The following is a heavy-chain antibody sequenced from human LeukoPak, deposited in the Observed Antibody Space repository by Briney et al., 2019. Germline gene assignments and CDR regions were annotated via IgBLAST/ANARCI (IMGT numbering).Heavy chain of an antibody. J-gene: IGHJ5*01. CDR1: GGTFSSYA. CDR2: IGTYGGDT. D-gene: IGHD3-22*01. V-gene: IGHV1-18*01. CDR3: ARDLWNFYDDSGYNRDFDS. Sequence: ASVKVSCKASGGTFSSYAISWVRQAPGQGLEWMGWIGTYGGDTYYAQKSQGRITVTTDTSTSTVYMELRNLRSDDTAVYYCARDLWNFYDDSGYNRDFDSWGQGTLVTVSS.